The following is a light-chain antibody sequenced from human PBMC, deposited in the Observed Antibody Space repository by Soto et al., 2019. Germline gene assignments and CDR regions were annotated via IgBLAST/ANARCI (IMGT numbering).Light chain of an antibody. CDR1: RSVSSSY. J-gene: IGKJ3*01. V-gene: IGKV3-20*01. CDR2: DAS. CDR3: KHYGGPELI. Sequence: EIVLTQSPGTLSLSPGERATLSCRASRSVSSSYLAWYQLKPGQAPRLLIFDASTRATGIPDRFSGSGSGTAFTLTISELEPEVFPVFSCKHYGGPELIFGPGTKWTSN.